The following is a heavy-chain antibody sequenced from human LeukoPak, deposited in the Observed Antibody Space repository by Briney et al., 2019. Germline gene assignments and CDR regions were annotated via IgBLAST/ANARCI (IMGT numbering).Heavy chain of an antibody. J-gene: IGHJ3*02. CDR1: GFTFSSYS. V-gene: IGHV3-48*01. Sequence: PGGSLRLSCAASGFTFSSYSMNWVRQAPGKGLEWVSYISSSSSTIYYADSVKGRFTISRDNAENSLYLQMNSLRAEDTAMYYCARDPYGSGSYYNSAFDIWGQGTTVTVSS. CDR3: ARDPYGSGSYYNSAFDI. D-gene: IGHD3-10*01. CDR2: ISSSSSTI.